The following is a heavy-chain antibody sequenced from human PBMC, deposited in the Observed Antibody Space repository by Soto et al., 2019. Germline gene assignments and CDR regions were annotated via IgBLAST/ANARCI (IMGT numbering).Heavy chain of an antibody. D-gene: IGHD3-10*01. CDR1: GFTFSSYA. J-gene: IGHJ4*02. CDR2: ISGSGGST. V-gene: IGHV3-23*01. CDR3: AKQGEILGSLSYGY. Sequence: GGSLRLSCAASGFTFSSYAMSWVRQAPGKGLEWVSAISGSGGSTYYADSVKGRFTISRDNSKNTLYLQMNSLRAEDTAVYYCAKQGEILGSLSYGYWGQGTLVTVSS.